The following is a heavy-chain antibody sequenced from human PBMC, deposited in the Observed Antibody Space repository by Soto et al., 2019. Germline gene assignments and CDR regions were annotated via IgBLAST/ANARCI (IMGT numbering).Heavy chain of an antibody. J-gene: IGHJ5*02. CDR2: ISGSGGST. V-gene: IGHV3-23*01. Sequence: EVQLLESGGGLVQPGGSLRLSCAASGCTFSSYAMSWVRQAPGKGLEWVSAISGSGGSTYYADSVKGRFTISRDNSKNTLYLQMNSLRAEDTAVYYCAKSYYDFWSGYYHNWFDPWGQGTLVTVSS. CDR3: AKSYYDFWSGYYHNWFDP. D-gene: IGHD3-3*01. CDR1: GCTFSSYA.